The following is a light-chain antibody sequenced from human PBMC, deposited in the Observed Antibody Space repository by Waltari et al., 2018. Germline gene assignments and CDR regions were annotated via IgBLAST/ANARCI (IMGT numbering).Light chain of an antibody. CDR1: QSVSSSY. CDR2: GAS. Sequence: EMVLTQSPVTLSLSPGERATLSGRASQSVSSSYLAWYQQKPGQAPRLLIYGASSRATGIPDRFSGSGSGTDFTLTISRLEPEDFAVYYCQQYGSSPLTFGGGTKVEIK. V-gene: IGKV3-20*01. CDR3: QQYGSSPLT. J-gene: IGKJ4*01.